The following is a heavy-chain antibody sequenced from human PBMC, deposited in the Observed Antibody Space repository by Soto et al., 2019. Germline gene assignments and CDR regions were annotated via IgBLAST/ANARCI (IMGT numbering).Heavy chain of an antibody. J-gene: IGHJ6*04. Sequence: PSETLSLTCTVSGGSISSGGYYWSLIRQQPGKGLEWLGYIYYSGSTYYNTSLKSRVTISVDTSKNQFSLKLSSVTAADTAVYYCAREATIFGVELKQITGYYHCGMDVWGKGTTVTVSS. D-gene: IGHD3-3*01. CDR2: IYYSGST. V-gene: IGHV4-31*03. CDR3: AREATIFGVELKQITGYYHCGMDV. CDR1: GGSISSGGYY.